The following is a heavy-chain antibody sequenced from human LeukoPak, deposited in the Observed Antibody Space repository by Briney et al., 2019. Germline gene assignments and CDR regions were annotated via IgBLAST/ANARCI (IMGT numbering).Heavy chain of an antibody. CDR2: IIPIFGTA. D-gene: IGHD3-22*01. Sequence: GASVKVSCKASGGTFSSYAISWVRQAPGQGLEWMGGIIPIFGTANYAQKFQGRVTITADKSTSTAYMELSSLRSEDTAVYYCARDRYDSSGYYYFNYYYYMDVWGKGTTVTVSS. CDR1: GGTFSSYA. J-gene: IGHJ6*03. V-gene: IGHV1-69*06. CDR3: ARDRYDSSGYYYFNYYYYMDV.